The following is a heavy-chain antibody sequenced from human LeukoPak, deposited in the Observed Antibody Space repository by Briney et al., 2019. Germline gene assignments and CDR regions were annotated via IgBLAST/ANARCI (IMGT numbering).Heavy chain of an antibody. D-gene: IGHD2-2*01. CDR2: INHSGST. CDR1: GGSFSGYY. Sequence: SETLSLTCAVYGGSFSGYYWSWIRQPPGKGLEWIGEINHSGSTNYNPSLKSRVTISVDTSKNQFSLKLSSVTAADTAVYYCARYGKLVVPAAMWDYYYYMDVWGKGTTVTISS. CDR3: ARYGKLVVPAAMWDYYYYMDV. J-gene: IGHJ6*03. V-gene: IGHV4-34*01.